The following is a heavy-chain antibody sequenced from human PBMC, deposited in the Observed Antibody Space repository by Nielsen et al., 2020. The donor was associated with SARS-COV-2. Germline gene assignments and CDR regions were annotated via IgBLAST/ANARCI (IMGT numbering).Heavy chain of an antibody. CDR1: GFTFDDYA. CDR2: ISWNSGSI. CDR3: ASLYYYMDV. Sequence: SLKNSCAASGFTFDDYAMHWVRQAPGKGLEWVSGISWNSGSIGYADSVKGRFTISRDNAKNSLYLQMNSLRAEDTALYYCASLYYYMDVWGKGTTVTVSS. J-gene: IGHJ6*03. V-gene: IGHV3-9*01.